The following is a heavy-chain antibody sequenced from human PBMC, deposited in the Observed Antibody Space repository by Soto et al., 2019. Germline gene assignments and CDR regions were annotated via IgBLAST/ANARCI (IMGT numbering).Heavy chain of an antibody. Sequence: EVQLVQSGAEVKKPGESLQISCKCSGYSFTDYWIGWVRQMPGKGLEWMGIIYPGDSDTRYSPSFQGQVTISADKSISPAYLQWSSLKASDTAMYYCARQIRYSSSSPLDYWGQGTLVTVSS. CDR1: GYSFTDYW. V-gene: IGHV5-51*01. CDR2: IYPGDSDT. D-gene: IGHD6-6*01. CDR3: ARQIRYSSSSPLDY. J-gene: IGHJ4*02.